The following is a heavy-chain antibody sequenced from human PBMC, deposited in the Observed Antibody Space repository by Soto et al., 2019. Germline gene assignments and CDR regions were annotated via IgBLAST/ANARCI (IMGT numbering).Heavy chain of an antibody. CDR2: ITTAATRNI. CDR3: ARDDPIFGAIPRMDI. J-gene: IGHJ6*01. Sequence: EVQLVESGGSLVNPGGSLRLSCSASGFPFSSYTMYWVRQAPGKGLEWVSSITTAATRNIFYADSVKGRFIISRDNANNILYLQKNNVRVEDTAVYYCARDDPIFGAIPRMDIW. V-gene: IGHV3-21*02. CDR1: GFPFSSYT. D-gene: IGHD3-3*01.